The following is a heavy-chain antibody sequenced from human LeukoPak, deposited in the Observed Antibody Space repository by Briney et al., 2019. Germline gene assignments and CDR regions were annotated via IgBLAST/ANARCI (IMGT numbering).Heavy chain of an antibody. Sequence: GGSLRLSCAASGFTFSSYAMHWVRQAPGKGLEWVAVISYDGSNKYYADSVKGRFTISRDNSKNTLYLQMNSLRAEDTAVYYCARGYSSGYPPGGYFDYWGQGTLVTASS. CDR1: GFTFSSYA. D-gene: IGHD6-19*01. J-gene: IGHJ4*02. CDR2: ISYDGSNK. CDR3: ARGYSSGYPPGGYFDY. V-gene: IGHV3-30-3*01.